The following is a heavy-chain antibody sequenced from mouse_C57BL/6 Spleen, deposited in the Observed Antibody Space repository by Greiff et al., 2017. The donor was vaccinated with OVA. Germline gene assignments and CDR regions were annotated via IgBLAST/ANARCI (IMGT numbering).Heavy chain of an antibody. D-gene: IGHD1-1*01. V-gene: IGHV1-61*01. Sequence: QVHVKQPGAELVRPGSSVKLSCKASGYTFTSYWMDWVKQRPGQGLEWIGNIYPSDSETHYNQKFKDKATLTVDKSSSTAYMQLSSLTSEDSAVYYCARLYGSSSDYWGQGTTLTVSS. J-gene: IGHJ2*01. CDR1: GYTFTSYW. CDR3: ARLYGSSSDY. CDR2: IYPSDSET.